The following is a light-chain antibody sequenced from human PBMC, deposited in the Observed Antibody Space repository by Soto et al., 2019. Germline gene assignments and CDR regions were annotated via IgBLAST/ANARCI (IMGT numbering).Light chain of an antibody. J-gene: IGLJ2*01. V-gene: IGLV1-36*01. CDR1: SSNIENNA. CDR3: AAWDDSLNGVV. CDR2: YDD. Sequence: QPVLTQPPSVSEAPRQRVTISCSGSSSNIENNAVNWYQQLPGKAPKLLIYYDDLLPSGVSDRFSGSKSGTSASLAISGLQSEDEADYYCAAWDDSLNGVVFGGGTKVTVL.